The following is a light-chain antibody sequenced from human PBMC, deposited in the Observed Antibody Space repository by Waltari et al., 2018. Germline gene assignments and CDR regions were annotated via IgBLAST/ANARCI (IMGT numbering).Light chain of an antibody. CDR1: QSFNGN. CDR2: AAS. V-gene: IGKV3-15*01. Sequence: EIVMTQSPATLSVSPGERATVSCRASQSFNGNLAWYQHKQGQAPRLLFYAASTRATGTPGRFSGGGSGTEFTLTISSLQSEDFAIYYCQQYTEWPYTFGQGTKLEIK. CDR3: QQYTEWPYT. J-gene: IGKJ2*01.